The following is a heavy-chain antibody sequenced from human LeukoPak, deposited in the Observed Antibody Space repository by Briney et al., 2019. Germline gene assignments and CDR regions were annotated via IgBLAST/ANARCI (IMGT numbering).Heavy chain of an antibody. V-gene: IGHV1-24*01. CDR3: ATGGLMVYAAFDY. CDR2: FDPEDGET. Sequence: ASVKVSCKVSGYTLTGLYMHWVRQAPGKGLEWMGGFDPEDGETIYAQKFQGRVTMTEDTSTDTAYMELSSLRSEDTAVYYCATGGLMVYAAFDYWGQGTLVTVSS. J-gene: IGHJ4*02. CDR1: GYTLTGLY. D-gene: IGHD2-8*01.